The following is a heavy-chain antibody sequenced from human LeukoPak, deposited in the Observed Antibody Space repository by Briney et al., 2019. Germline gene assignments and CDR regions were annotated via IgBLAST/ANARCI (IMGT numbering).Heavy chain of an antibody. V-gene: IGHV1-69*01. CDR3: ARGRPQTYCSGGSCYSDAFDI. CDR2: IIPIFGTA. J-gene: IGHJ3*02. D-gene: IGHD2-15*01. CDR1: GGTFSSYA. Sequence: ASVKVSCKASGGTFSSYAISWVRQAPGQGLEWMGGIIPIFGTANYAQKFQGRVTITADESTSTAHMELSSLRSEDTAVYYCARGRPQTYCSGGSCYSDAFDIWGQGTMVTVSS.